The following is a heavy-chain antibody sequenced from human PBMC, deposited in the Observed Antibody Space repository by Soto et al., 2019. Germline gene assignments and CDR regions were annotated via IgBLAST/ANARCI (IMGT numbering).Heavy chain of an antibody. Sequence: QVQLVESGGGVVQPGRSLRLSCAASGFTFSSYGMHWVRQAPGEGLEWVAVIWYDGSNKYYADSVKGRFTISRDNSKNTLYLQMNSLRAEDTAVYYCASGGGSYDAFEIWGQGTMVTVSS. CDR2: IWYDGSNK. D-gene: IGHD1-26*01. CDR1: GFTFSSYG. V-gene: IGHV3-33*01. J-gene: IGHJ3*02. CDR3: ASGGGSYDAFEI.